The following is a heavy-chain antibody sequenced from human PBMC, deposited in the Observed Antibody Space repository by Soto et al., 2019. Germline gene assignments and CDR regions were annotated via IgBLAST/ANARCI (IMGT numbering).Heavy chain of an antibody. Sequence: GGSLRLSCAASGFTFSSYSMNWVRQAPGKGLEWVSSISSSSSYIYYADSVKGRFTISRDNAKNSLYLQMNSLRAEDTAVYYWARGTGPNWFDPWGQGTLVTVSS. V-gene: IGHV3-21*01. J-gene: IGHJ5*02. CDR2: ISSSSSYI. CDR1: GFTFSSYS. CDR3: ARGTGPNWFDP.